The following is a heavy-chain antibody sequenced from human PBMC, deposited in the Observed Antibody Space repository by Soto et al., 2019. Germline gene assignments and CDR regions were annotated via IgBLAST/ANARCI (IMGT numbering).Heavy chain of an antibody. CDR1: GGSVNGYY. V-gene: IGHV4-34*01. Sequence: SETLSLTCAVYGGSVNGYYWNWIRQPPGKGLEWIGEINHTGGTHYNPSLKSRVTMSVDTSKNQFSLGLSSVTAADTAIYYCATRITVFGLLIPPFDPWGQGTQVTVSS. CDR2: INHTGGT. CDR3: ATRITVFGLLIPPFDP. J-gene: IGHJ5*02. D-gene: IGHD3-3*01.